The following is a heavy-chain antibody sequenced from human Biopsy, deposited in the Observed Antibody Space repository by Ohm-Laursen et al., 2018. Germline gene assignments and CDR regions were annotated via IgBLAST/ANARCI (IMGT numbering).Heavy chain of an antibody. Sequence: SLRLSCAATGFSFSSYGMYWVRQAPGKGLEWVAFMSDDGRNEYYANSVKGRFTISRDNSRNTLFLQMNSLKAEDTAVYYCAKDRFPYTSGYSSVFEYWGQGTLVTVSS. V-gene: IGHV3-30*18. J-gene: IGHJ4*02. D-gene: IGHD3-22*01. CDR2: MSDDGRNE. CDR3: AKDRFPYTSGYSSVFEY. CDR1: GFSFSSYG.